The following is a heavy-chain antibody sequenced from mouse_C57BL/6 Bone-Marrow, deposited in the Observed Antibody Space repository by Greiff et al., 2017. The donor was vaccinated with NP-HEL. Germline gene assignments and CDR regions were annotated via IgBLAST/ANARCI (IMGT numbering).Heavy chain of an antibody. CDR2: ISYDGSN. D-gene: IGHD1-1*01. CDR1: GYSITSGYY. CDR3: ARMGYYGSSYYY. Sequence: EVQLQQSGPGLVKPSQSLSLTCSVTGYSITSGYYWNWIRQFPGNKLEWMGYISYDGSNNYNPSLKNRISITRDTSKNQFFLKLNSVTTEDTATYYCARMGYYGSSYYYWGQGTTLTVSS. J-gene: IGHJ2*01. V-gene: IGHV3-6*01.